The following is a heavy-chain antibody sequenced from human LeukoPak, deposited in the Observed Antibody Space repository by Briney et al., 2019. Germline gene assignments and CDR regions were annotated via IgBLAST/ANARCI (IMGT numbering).Heavy chain of an antibody. CDR3: AKNGDRGAYCTGGTCYPYFYYYMDV. D-gene: IGHD2-15*01. CDR1: GFTFSSYE. Sequence: GGSLRLSCAASGFTFSSYEMNWVRQAPGKGLEWVSYISSSGSTIYYADSVKGRFTISRDNAKNSLYLQMNSLRAEDTAIYYCAKNGDRGAYCTGGTCYPYFYYYMDVWGKGTTVTI. V-gene: IGHV3-48*03. J-gene: IGHJ6*03. CDR2: ISSSGSTI.